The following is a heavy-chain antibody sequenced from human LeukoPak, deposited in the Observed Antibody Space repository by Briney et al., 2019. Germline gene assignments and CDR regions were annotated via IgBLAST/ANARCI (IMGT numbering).Heavy chain of an antibody. J-gene: IGHJ4*02. Sequence: PGGSLRLSCAASGFTFSSYAMSWVRQAPGKGLEWVSAISGSGGSTYYADSVKGRFTISRDNAKNSLYMQMNSLRAEDTAVYYCARDIWSGYYFDYWGQGTLATVSS. V-gene: IGHV3-23*01. D-gene: IGHD3-3*01. CDR1: GFTFSSYA. CDR3: ARDIWSGYYFDY. CDR2: ISGSGGST.